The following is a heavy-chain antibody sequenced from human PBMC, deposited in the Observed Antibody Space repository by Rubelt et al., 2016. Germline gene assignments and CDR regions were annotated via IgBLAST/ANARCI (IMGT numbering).Heavy chain of an antibody. J-gene: IGHJ6*03. CDR1: GGSISSSSYY. CDR3: ARLATGTYYYYYMDV. V-gene: IGHV4-39*01. CDR2: IYYSGST. Sequence: QLQLQESGPGLVKPSETLSLTCTVSGGSISSSSYYWGWIRQPPGKGLEWIGSIYYSGSTYYNPSLKSRGTISVDTAKNQFSRKLSSVTAADTAVYYCARLATGTYYYYYMDVWGKGTTVTVSS. D-gene: IGHD3-10*01.